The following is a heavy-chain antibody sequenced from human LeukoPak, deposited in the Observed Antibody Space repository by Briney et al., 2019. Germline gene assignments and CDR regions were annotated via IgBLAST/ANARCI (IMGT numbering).Heavy chain of an antibody. V-gene: IGHV3-15*01. J-gene: IGHJ6*03. CDR2: IKSKTDGGTT. CDR3: TTDRSSSWYPDYYYYYYMDV. CDR1: GFTFSNAW. Sequence: GGSLRLSCAASGFTFSNAWMSWVRQAPGKGLEWVGRIKSKTDGGTTDYAAPVKGRFTISRDDSKNTLYLQMNSLKTEDTAVYYCTTDRSSSWYPDYYYYYYMDVWGKGTTVTVSS. D-gene: IGHD6-13*01.